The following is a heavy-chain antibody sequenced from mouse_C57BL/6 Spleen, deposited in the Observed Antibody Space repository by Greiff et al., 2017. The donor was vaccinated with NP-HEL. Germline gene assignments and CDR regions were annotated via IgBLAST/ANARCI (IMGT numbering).Heavy chain of an antibody. D-gene: IGHD1-1*01. CDR1: GYSFTSYY. Sequence: QVQLQQSGPELVKPGASVKISCKASGYSFTSYYIHWVKQRPGQGLEWIGWIYPGSGNTKYNEKFNGKATLTADTSSSTVYMQLSSLTSEDSAVYYCARGETYFDYWGQGTTLTVSS. V-gene: IGHV1-66*01. CDR3: ARGETYFDY. CDR2: IYPGSGNT. J-gene: IGHJ2*01.